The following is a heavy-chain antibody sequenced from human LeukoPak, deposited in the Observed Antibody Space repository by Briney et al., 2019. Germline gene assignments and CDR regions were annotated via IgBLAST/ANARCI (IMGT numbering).Heavy chain of an antibody. V-gene: IGHV3-33*06. CDR3: AKDKDTPATAQPQRGYFES. D-gene: IGHD2-21*02. CDR2: VWYDGSNQ. CDR1: GFPFSGSG. J-gene: IGHJ4*02. Sequence: GSSLRLSCAASGFPFSGSGMHWVRQAPGKGLEWVAIVWYDGSNQYYADSVKGRFTISRDNSKNTVDLQMNSLRVEDTAVYLCAKDKDTPATAQPQRGYFESWGQGTLVTVSA.